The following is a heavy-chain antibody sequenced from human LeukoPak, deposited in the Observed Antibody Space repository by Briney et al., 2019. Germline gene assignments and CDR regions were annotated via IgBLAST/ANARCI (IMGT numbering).Heavy chain of an antibody. D-gene: IGHD3-10*02. Sequence: GGSLSLSCAASGFTFSIYQVNGVRKAPGRELVWVSYISSSGSTIYYADSVKGRFTISRDNAKNSLYLQMNSLRAEDTAVYYCAELGITMIGGVWGKGTTVTISS. J-gene: IGHJ6*04. V-gene: IGHV3-48*03. CDR3: AELGITMIGGV. CDR2: ISSSGSTI. CDR1: GFTFSIYQ.